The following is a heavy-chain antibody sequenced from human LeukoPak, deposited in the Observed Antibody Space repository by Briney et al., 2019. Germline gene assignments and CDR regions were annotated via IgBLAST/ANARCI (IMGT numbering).Heavy chain of an antibody. J-gene: IGHJ3*02. CDR2: IVVGSGNT. CDR3: AAVGGLGVYAFDI. CDR1: GFTFTSSA. V-gene: IGHV1-58*01. D-gene: IGHD3-3*01. Sequence: SVKVSCKASGFTFTSSAVQWVRQARGQRLEWIGWIVVGSGNTNYAQKFQERVTITRDMSTSTAYMELSSLRSVDTAVYYCAAVGGLGVYAFDIWGQGTMVTVSS.